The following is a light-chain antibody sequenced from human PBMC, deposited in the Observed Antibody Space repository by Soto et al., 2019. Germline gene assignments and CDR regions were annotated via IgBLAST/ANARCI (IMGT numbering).Light chain of an antibody. J-gene: IGKJ4*02. CDR1: QNIRSW. V-gene: IGKV1-5*03. CDR2: KAS. Sequence: ASQNIRSWLAWYQQKPGRAPRLLIYKASSLESGVPARFSGSGSGTEFTLTISSLQPDDSATYYCKQYDSSSTCGGGTRGDIK. CDR3: KQYDSSST.